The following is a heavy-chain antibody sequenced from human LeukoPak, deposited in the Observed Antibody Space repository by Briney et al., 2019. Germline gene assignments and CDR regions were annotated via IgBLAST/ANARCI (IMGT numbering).Heavy chain of an antibody. CDR1: GYSISSGYY. CDR2: IYHSGST. J-gene: IGHJ5*02. D-gene: IGHD3-3*01. V-gene: IGHV4-38-2*01. Sequence: SETLSLTCAVSGYSISSGYYWGWIRQPPGKGLVWIGSIYHSGSTYYNPSLKSRVTISVDTSKNQFSLKLSSVTAADTAVYYCARHEYDYDFWSGYPDWFDPWGQGTLVTVSS. CDR3: ARHEYDYDFWSGYPDWFDP.